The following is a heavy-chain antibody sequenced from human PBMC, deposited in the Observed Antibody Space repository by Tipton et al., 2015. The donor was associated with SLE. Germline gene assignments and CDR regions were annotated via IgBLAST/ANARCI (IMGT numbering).Heavy chain of an antibody. CDR3: ARDISSWFDAFDI. V-gene: IGHV4-34*01. CDR2: INHSGST. J-gene: IGHJ3*02. CDR1: GGSISSYY. Sequence: TLSLTCTVSGGSISSYYWSWIRQTPGKGLEWIGEINHSGSTNYNPSLKSRVTISVDTSKNQFSLKLSSATAADTAVYYCARDISSWFDAFDIWGQGTMVTVSS. D-gene: IGHD6-13*01.